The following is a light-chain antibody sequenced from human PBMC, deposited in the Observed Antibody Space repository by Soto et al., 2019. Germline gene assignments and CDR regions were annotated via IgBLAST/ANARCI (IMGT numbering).Light chain of an antibody. V-gene: IGLV1-44*01. CDR2: SNN. Sequence: QSVLTQPPSASGTPGQRVTISCSGSSSNIGTNTVNWYKHLPGTAPKLLIYSNNQLPSGVPDRFSGSKSATSASLAISGLQSEDEADYYCASWDDSMNGPVFGGGTKVTVL. CDR1: SSNIGTNT. J-gene: IGLJ2*01. CDR3: ASWDDSMNGPV.